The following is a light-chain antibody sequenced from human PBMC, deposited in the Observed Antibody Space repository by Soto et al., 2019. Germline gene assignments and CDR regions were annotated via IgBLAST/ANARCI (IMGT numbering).Light chain of an antibody. J-gene: IGLJ1*01. V-gene: IGLV1-40*01. CDR1: SSNIGAGYD. CDR3: QSYDSSLSRV. Sequence: QSVLTQSPSVPGAPGQRVTISCTGSSSNIGAGYDVHWYQQLPGTAPKLLIYGNKNRPSGVPDRFSASKSGTSASLAIAGLQAEDEADYYCQSYDSSLSRVFGTGTKVTVL. CDR2: GNK.